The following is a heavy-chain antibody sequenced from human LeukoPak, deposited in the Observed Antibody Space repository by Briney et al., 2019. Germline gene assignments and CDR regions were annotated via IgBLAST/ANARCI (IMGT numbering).Heavy chain of an antibody. J-gene: IGHJ4*02. CDR2: ISGSGGST. CDR3: AKDLRYSSSWPGDVGY. V-gene: IGHV3-23*01. CDR1: GFTFSSYA. D-gene: IGHD6-13*01. Sequence: GGSLRLSCAASGFTFSSYAMSWVRQAPGKGLEWVSAISGSGGSTYYADSVKGRFTISRDNSKNTLYLQMNSLRAEDTAVYYCAKDLRYSSSWPGDVGYWGQGTLVTVSS.